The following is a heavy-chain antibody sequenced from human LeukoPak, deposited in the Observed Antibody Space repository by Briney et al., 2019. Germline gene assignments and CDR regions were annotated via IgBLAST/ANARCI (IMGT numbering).Heavy chain of an antibody. V-gene: IGHV3-21*01. J-gene: IGHJ3*02. D-gene: IGHD2-2*01. CDR2: ISSSSSYI. CDR3: ARAGYCSSTSCYLDAFDI. CDR1: GFTFSSYG. Sequence: GGTLRLSCAASGFTFSSYGMSWVRQAPGKGLEWVSSISSSSSYIYYADSVKGRFTISRDNAKNSLYLQMNSLRAEDTAVYYCARAGYCSSTSCYLDAFDIWGQGTMVTVSS.